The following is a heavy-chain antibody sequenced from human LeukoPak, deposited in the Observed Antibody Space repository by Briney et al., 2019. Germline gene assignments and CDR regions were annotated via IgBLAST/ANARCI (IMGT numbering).Heavy chain of an antibody. V-gene: IGHV4-34*01. Sequence: SETLSLTCAVYGGSFSGYYWSWIRQPPGKGLEWIGEINHSGSTNCNPSLKSRVTISVDTSKNQFSLKLSSVTAADTAVYYCARYATMIVVVRDAFDIWGQGTMVTVSS. J-gene: IGHJ3*02. CDR3: ARYATMIVVVRDAFDI. D-gene: IGHD3-22*01. CDR2: INHSGST. CDR1: GGSFSGYY.